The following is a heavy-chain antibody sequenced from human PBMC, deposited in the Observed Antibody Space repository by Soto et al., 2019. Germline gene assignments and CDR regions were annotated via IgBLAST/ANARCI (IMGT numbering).Heavy chain of an antibody. CDR1: GGTFSSYA. Sequence: QVQLVQSGAEVKKPGSSVKVSCKASGGTFSSYAISWVRQAPGQGLEWMGGIIPISETTNYAQKFQGRVTITADETKSTASMELSSLRSEDTAVYYCARSQGSSTSLEIYYYYYYGMDVWGQGNTVTVSS. CDR3: ARSQGSSTSLEIYYYYYYGMDV. V-gene: IGHV1-69*01. CDR2: IIPISETT. J-gene: IGHJ6*02. D-gene: IGHD2-2*01.